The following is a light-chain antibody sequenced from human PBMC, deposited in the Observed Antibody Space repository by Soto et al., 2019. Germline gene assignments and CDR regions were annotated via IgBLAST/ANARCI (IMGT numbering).Light chain of an antibody. CDR2: AVS. V-gene: IGLV2-8*01. CDR3: SSYAGSNIYV. J-gene: IGLJ7*01. CDR1: SSDVGGYKY. Sequence: QSALTQPPSASGSPGQSVTISCTGTSSDVGGYKYVSWYQQYPGKAPKLMIYAVSKRPSGVPDRFSGSKSGNTASLTVSGLQAEDEADYYCSSYAGSNIYVFGGGTQLTVL.